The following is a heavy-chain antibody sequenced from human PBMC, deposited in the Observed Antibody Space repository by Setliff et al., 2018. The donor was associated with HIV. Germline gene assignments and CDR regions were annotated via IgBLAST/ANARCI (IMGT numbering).Heavy chain of an antibody. D-gene: IGHD3-10*01. V-gene: IGHV1-46*01. J-gene: IGHJ4*02. CDR1: GYTLSNYY. Sequence: GASVKVSCKASGYTLSNYYIHWVRQAPGQGLDWMGIINPSDGTKIYAQNFQGRVTMTRDTSTSTVYMELSSLRSEDTAVYYCAREPAGSGSGSFGFWGQGTLVTVSS. CDR2: INPSDGTK. CDR3: AREPAGSGSGSFGF.